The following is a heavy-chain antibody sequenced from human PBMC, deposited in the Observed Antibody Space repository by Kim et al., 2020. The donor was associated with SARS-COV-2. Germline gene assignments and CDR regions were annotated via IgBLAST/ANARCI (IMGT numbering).Heavy chain of an antibody. CDR2: IHYSGTT. Sequence: SETLSLTCTVSGGSISGYHWTWVRQPPGKGLEWVGYIHYSGTTNYNPSLKSRVTMSVDTSKNQFSLKLNSVTTADTAVYYCAGALKRGSGRQFSHGMDV. CDR3: AGALKRGSGRQFSHGMDV. J-gene: IGHJ6*01. D-gene: IGHD3-10*01. CDR1: GGSISGYH. V-gene: IGHV4-59*13.